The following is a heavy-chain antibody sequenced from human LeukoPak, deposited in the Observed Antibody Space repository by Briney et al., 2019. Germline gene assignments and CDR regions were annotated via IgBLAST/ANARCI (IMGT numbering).Heavy chain of an antibody. CDR3: VLAGSGSYYFDY. CDR2: IYPGDSDT. Sequence: GESLKISCKGFGYRFTNYWIGWVRQMPGKGLEWMGIIYPGDSDTSYSPSFQGQVTISADKSINTAYLQWSSLKASDTAMYYCVLAGSGSYYFDYWGQGILVTVSS. V-gene: IGHV5-51*01. D-gene: IGHD3-10*01. J-gene: IGHJ4*02. CDR1: GYRFTNYW.